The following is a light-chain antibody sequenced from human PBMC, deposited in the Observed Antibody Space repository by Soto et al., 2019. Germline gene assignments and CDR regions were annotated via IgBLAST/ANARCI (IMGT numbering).Light chain of an antibody. CDR2: GAS. CDR3: HQYNQWPLWT. CDR1: QGVRNN. V-gene: IGKV3-15*01. Sequence: EVVMTQSPVTLSVSPGESATLSCRASQGVRNNLAWYQQRPGQAPRLLIDGASTRAAGIPARFSGSGSETEFTRTIRSLQSEDFALYYCHQYNQWPLWTFGQGT. J-gene: IGKJ1*01.